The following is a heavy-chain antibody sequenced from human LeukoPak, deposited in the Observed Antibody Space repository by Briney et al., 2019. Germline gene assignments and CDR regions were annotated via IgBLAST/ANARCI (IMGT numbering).Heavy chain of an antibody. D-gene: IGHD2-15*01. CDR3: ARDRSRKFVGWFDP. V-gene: IGHV4-4*07. CDR2: VYASGTS. J-gene: IGHJ5*02. CDR1: GDSITTYS. Sequence: SETLSLTCSVSGDSITTYSWSWIRQPAGKGLEWIGRVYASGTSNYNPSLESRVTISMDKFQNQFSLNLRSVTAADTAVYYCARDRSRKFVGWFDPWGQGVLVTVSP.